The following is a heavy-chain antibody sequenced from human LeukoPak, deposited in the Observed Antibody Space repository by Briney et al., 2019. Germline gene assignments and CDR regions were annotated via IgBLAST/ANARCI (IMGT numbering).Heavy chain of an antibody. D-gene: IGHD3-22*01. Sequence: GASVKVSCKASGYTFTSYYMHWVRQAPGQGLEWMGIINPSGGSTSYAQKFQGRVTMTEDTSTDTAYMELSSLRSEDTAVYYCATVGSGSSGYFLFDIWGQGTMVTVSS. V-gene: IGHV1-46*01. CDR1: GYTFTSYY. J-gene: IGHJ3*02. CDR3: ATVGSGSSGYFLFDI. CDR2: INPSGGST.